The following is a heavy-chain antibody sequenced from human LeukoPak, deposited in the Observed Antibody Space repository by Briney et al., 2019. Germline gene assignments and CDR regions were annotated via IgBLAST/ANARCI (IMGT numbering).Heavy chain of an antibody. CDR2: INPNSGGT. CDR3: AREGVEMATIPGY. D-gene: IGHD5-24*01. V-gene: IGHV1-2*02. J-gene: IGHJ4*02. Sequence: GASVKVSCKASGYTFTGYYMHWVRQAPGQGLEWMGWINPNSGGTNCAQKFQGRVTMTRDTSISTAYMELSRLRSDDTAVYYCAREGVEMATIPGYWGQGTLVTVSS. CDR1: GYTFTGYY.